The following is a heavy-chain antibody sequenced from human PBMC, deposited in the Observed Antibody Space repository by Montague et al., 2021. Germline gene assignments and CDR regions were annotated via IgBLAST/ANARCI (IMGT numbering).Heavy chain of an antibody. J-gene: IGHJ4*02. D-gene: IGHD1-26*01. CDR2: VGHDGNYE. Sequence: SLRLSCAASGFSFSSLWMHWVRQAPGKGLEWVAVVGHDGNYEKYADSVRGRFIVSRDNSRTTLYLQLNSLRAEDTAVYYCARDFRVGTYFDYLGQGTLVTVSS. CDR3: ARDFRVGTYFDY. V-gene: IGHV3-33*08. CDR1: GFSFSSLW.